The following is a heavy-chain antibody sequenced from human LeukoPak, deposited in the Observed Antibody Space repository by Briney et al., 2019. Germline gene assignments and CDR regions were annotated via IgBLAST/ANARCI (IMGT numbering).Heavy chain of an antibody. CDR2: ISYDGSNK. J-gene: IGHJ4*02. V-gene: IGHV3-30*04. Sequence: GGSLRLSCAASGFTFSSYAMHWVRQAPGKGLEWVAVISYDGSNKYYADSMKGRFTISRDNSKNTLYLQMNSLRAEDTAVYYCARAPDPGSPDYWGQGTLVTVSS. CDR1: GFTFSSYA. D-gene: IGHD3-10*01. CDR3: ARAPDPGSPDY.